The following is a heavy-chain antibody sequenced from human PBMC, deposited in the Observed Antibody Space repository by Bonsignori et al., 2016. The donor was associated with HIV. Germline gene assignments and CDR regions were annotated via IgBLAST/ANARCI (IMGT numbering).Heavy chain of an antibody. J-gene: IGHJ3*02. CDR2: ISGSGTTI. Sequence: GGSLRLSCAASGFTFSSYEMNWVRQAPGKGLEWVSYISGSGTTIYYADSVRGRFTFSRDNARDSLYLQMNSLRAEDTAVYYCARGITYYDFWSGYRTLNAFDIWGQGTMVTVSS. CDR1: GFTFSSYE. V-gene: IGHV3-48*03. CDR3: ARGITYYDFWSGYRTLNAFDI. D-gene: IGHD3-3*01.